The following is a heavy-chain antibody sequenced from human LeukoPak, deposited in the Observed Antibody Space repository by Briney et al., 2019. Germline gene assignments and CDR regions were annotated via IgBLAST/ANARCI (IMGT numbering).Heavy chain of an antibody. V-gene: IGHV3-33*01. CDR3: ATSGSYYRFEY. J-gene: IGHJ4*02. CDR2: IWYDGSNK. Sequence: GGCLRLSPAASRFTLSIYGMRWVRETPREGLEWVAVIWYDGSNKYYADSVKGRFTISRDNSKNTLYLQMNSLRAEDTAVYYCATSGSYYRFEYWGQGTLVTVSS. CDR1: RFTLSIYG. D-gene: IGHD1-26*01.